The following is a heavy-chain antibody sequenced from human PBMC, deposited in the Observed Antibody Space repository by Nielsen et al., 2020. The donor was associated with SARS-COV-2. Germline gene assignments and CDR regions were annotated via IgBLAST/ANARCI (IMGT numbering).Heavy chain of an antibody. CDR3: TRDIEYSSSSEEVQH. CDR2: IWYDGSNK. V-gene: IGHV3-33*01. D-gene: IGHD6-6*01. J-gene: IGHJ1*01. CDR1: GFTFSSYG. Sequence: GESLKISCAASGFTFSSYGMHWARQAPGKGLEWVAVIWYDGSNKYYADFVKGRFTISRDNSKNTLYLQMNSLRAEDTAVYYCTRDIEYSSSSEEVQHWGQGTLVTVSS.